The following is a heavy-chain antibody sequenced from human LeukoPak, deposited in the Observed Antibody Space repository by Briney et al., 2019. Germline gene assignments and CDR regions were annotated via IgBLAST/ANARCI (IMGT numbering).Heavy chain of an antibody. CDR3: AKDMGSGYSFDY. V-gene: IGHV3-30-3*01. Sequence: PGGSLRLSCAASVFTFSIYTMHCGRLAPGKRLEWGAVISYDVSNKYYADSVKGRFTISTDNSKPTLYLQMNSLRAEDTAVYYCAKDMGSGYSFDYWGQGTLVTVSS. J-gene: IGHJ4*02. CDR2: ISYDVSNK. CDR1: VFTFSIYT. D-gene: IGHD3-22*01.